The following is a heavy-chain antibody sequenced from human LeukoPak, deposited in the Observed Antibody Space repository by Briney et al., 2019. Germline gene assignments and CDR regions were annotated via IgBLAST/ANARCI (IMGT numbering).Heavy chain of an antibody. J-gene: IGHJ4*02. Sequence: GASVEVSCKTSGYTFSSYGISWVRQAPGKGLEWMGWISGYYGNIKYAQKFQGRLTLTTDPSTTTAYMELRSLKSDDTAVYYCARRDYVWGNYRTRPILYFDKWGQGTPVTVSS. CDR1: GYTFSSYG. CDR2: ISGYYGNI. V-gene: IGHV1-18*01. CDR3: ARRDYVWGNYRTRPILYFDK. D-gene: IGHD3-16*02.